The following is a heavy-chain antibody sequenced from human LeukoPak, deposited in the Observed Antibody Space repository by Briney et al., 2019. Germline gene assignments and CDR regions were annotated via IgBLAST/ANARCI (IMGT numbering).Heavy chain of an antibody. D-gene: IGHD3-9*01. CDR1: GYTFTSYG. J-gene: IGHJ4*02. V-gene: IGHV1-18*01. Sequence: ASVKVSCKASGYTFTSYGISWVRQAPGQGLEWMGWISAYNGNTNYAQKFQDRVTITADESTSTVYMELSSLRSDDTAVYYCARQKAYDLLTAAGYYFDFWGQGTLVTVSS. CDR3: ARQKAYDLLTAAGYYFDF. CDR2: ISAYNGNT.